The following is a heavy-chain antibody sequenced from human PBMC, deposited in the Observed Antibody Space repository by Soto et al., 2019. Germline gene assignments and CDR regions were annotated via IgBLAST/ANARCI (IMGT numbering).Heavy chain of an antibody. CDR3: TRMYNSGFYRPEGDYYFYGMDV. V-gene: IGHV4-4*07. D-gene: IGHD3-22*01. CDR1: GDSISDYY. J-gene: IGHJ6*02. Sequence: QVQLRESGPGLVKPSETLSVTCTVSGDSISDYYWSWIRQPAGKGLEWIGRSYYSGGTKSNPSLKSRVTMSADTSKNQFSLSLRSVTAADTAIYYCTRMYNSGFYRPEGDYYFYGMDVWGQGTTVTVSS. CDR2: SYYSGGT.